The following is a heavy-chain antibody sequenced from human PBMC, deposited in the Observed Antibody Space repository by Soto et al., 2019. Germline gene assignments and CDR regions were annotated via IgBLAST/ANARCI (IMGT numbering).Heavy chain of an antibody. CDR1: GYTFTSYA. Sequence: GASVKVSCKASGYTFTSYAMHWVRQAPGQRLEWMGWINAGNGNTKYSQKFQGRVTITRDTSASTAYMELSSLRSEDTAVYYCARDQFLAPEGAWQQLPLPHYYYGMDVWGQGTTVTVSS. D-gene: IGHD6-13*01. J-gene: IGHJ6*02. CDR3: ARDQFLAPEGAWQQLPLPHYYYGMDV. V-gene: IGHV1-3*01. CDR2: INAGNGNT.